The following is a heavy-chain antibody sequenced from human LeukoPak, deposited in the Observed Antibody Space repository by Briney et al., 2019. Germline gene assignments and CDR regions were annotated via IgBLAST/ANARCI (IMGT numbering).Heavy chain of an antibody. J-gene: IGHJ3*02. D-gene: IGHD6-13*01. CDR1: GFTFSSYA. V-gene: IGHV3-30-3*01. Sequence: GGSLRLSCAASGFTFSSYAMHWVRQAPGKGLEWVAVISYDGSNKYYADSVKGRFTISRDNSKNTLYLQMNSLRAEDTAVYYCAREAQQLHAFDIWGQGTMVTVSS. CDR3: AREAQQLHAFDI. CDR2: ISYDGSNK.